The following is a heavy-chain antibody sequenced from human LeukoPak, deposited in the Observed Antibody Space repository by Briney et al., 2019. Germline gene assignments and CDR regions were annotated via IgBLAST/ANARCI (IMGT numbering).Heavy chain of an antibody. V-gene: IGHV1-69*05. J-gene: IGHJ5*02. Sequence: SVKVSCKASGGTFSSYAISWVRQAPGQGLEWMGGIIPIFGTANYAQKFQGRVTITTDESTSTAYMELSSLRSEDTAVYYCASTTVAWFDPWGQGTQVTVSS. CDR2: IIPIFGTA. CDR1: GGTFSSYA. D-gene: IGHD4-23*01. CDR3: ASTTVAWFDP.